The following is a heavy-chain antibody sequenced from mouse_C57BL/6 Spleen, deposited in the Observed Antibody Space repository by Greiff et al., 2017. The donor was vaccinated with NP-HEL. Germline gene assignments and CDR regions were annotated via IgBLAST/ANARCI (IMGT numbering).Heavy chain of an antibody. D-gene: IGHD1-1*01. CDR3: ARTRHYYGSSPAWFAY. CDR2: IDPSDSYT. J-gene: IGHJ3*01. V-gene: IGHV1-69*01. Sequence: QVQLQQSGAELVMPGASVKLSCKASGYTFTSYWMHWVKQRPGQGLEWIGEIDPSDSYTNYNQKFKGKSTLTVDKSSSTAYMQLSSLTSEDSAVYYCARTRHYYGSSPAWFAYWGQGTLVTVSA. CDR1: GYTFTSYW.